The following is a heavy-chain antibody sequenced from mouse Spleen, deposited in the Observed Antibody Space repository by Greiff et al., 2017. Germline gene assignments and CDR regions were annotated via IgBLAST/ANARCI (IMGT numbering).Heavy chain of an antibody. J-gene: IGHJ3*01. V-gene: IGHV5-17*01. Sequence: EVKLVESGGGLVKPGGSLKLSCAASGFTFSDYGMHWVRQAPEKGLEWVAHISSGSSTIYYADTVKGRFTISRDNAKNTLFLQMTSLRSEDTAMYYCARDYGYAWFAYWGQGTLVTVSA. CDR3: ARDYGYAWFAY. D-gene: IGHD1-2*01. CDR2: ISSGSSTI. CDR1: GFTFSDYG.